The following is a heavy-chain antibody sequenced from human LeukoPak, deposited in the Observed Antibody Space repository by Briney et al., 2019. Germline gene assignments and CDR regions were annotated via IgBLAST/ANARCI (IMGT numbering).Heavy chain of an antibody. Sequence: SETLSLTCTVSGGSISSYYWSWIRQPPGKGLEWIGYIYYSGSTNYNPSLKSRVTTSVDTSKNQFSLKLSSVTAADTAVYYCARVGTGYCSSTSCYLIGWFDPWGQGTLVTVSS. CDR1: GGSISSYY. V-gene: IGHV4-59*01. D-gene: IGHD2-2*01. J-gene: IGHJ5*02. CDR2: IYYSGST. CDR3: ARVGTGYCSSTSCYLIGWFDP.